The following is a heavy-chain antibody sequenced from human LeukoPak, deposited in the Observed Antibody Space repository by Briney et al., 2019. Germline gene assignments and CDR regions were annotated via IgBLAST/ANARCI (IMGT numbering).Heavy chain of an antibody. CDR3: ATYRSGWSFSN. D-gene: IGHD6-19*01. CDR2: VQDTVSGGTI. Sequence: PGGSLRLSCTASGLIFPKTWLSWARQARGRGREWVGRVQDTVSGGTIDYAAPVKGRFTISRDDSKNTLYLQMNSLRSEDSALYYCATYRSGWSFSNWGQGTLVTVSS. V-gene: IGHV3-15*01. CDR1: GLIFPKTW. J-gene: IGHJ4*02.